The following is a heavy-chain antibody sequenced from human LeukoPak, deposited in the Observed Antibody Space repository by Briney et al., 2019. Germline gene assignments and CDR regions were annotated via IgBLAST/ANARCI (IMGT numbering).Heavy chain of an antibody. V-gene: IGHV3-7*01. CDR1: GFTFSSYW. CDR2: MKQDASEK. Sequence: GGSLRLSCVGSGFTFSSYWMSWVRQAPGKGPEWVANMKQDASEKYYFGALNGRFTISRDNAKNTLYLQMNSLRVEDTAIYYCARKPAPADWGQGTLVTVSS. J-gene: IGHJ4*01. D-gene: IGHD6-25*01. CDR3: ARKPAPAD.